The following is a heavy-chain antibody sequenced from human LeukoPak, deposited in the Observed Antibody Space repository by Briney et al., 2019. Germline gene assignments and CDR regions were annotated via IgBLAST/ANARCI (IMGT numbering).Heavy chain of an antibody. CDR2: IYSGGST. J-gene: IGHJ3*02. CDR3: ARDPIVGATRGDAFDI. V-gene: IGHV3-66*01. D-gene: IGHD1-26*01. CDR1: GFTVSSNY. Sequence: GGSLRLSCAASGFTVSSNYMSWVRQAPGKGLEWVSVIYSGGSTYYADSVKGRFTISRDNSKNTLYLQMNSLRAEDTAVYYCARDPIVGATRGDAFDIWGQGTMVTVSS.